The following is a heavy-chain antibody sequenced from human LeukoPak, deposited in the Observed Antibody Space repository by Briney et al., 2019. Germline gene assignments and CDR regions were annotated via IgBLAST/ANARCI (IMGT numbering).Heavy chain of an antibody. V-gene: IGHV4-39*01. CDR2: IYYSGST. J-gene: IGHJ6*03. Sequence: PSETLSLTCTVSGGSISSSSYYWGWIRQPPGKGLEWIGSIYYSGSTYYNPSLKSRVTISVDTSKNQFSLKLSSVTAADTAVYYCARRRGTTVIYYYYYMDVWGKGTTVTISS. CDR1: GGSISSSSYY. CDR3: ARRRGTTVIYYYYYMDV. D-gene: IGHD4-17*01.